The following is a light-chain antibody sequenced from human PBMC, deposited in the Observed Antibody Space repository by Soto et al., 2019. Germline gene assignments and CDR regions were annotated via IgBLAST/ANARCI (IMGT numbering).Light chain of an antibody. J-gene: IGKJ1*01. CDR1: QSVLYSSNNKNY. CDR3: QQYYSALEKT. CDR2: WAS. V-gene: IGKV4-1*01. Sequence: DIVMTQSPDSLAVSLGERATINCKSSQSVLYSSNNKNYLAWYHKKPGQPPKLLIYWASTRESGVPDRFSGSGSETDFTLTINSLQAEDVAVYYCQQYYSALEKTFGQGTRVEIK.